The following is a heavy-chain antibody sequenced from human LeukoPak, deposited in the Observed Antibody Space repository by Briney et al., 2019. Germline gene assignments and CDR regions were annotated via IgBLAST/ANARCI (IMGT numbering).Heavy chain of an antibody. CDR2: IYASGST. D-gene: IGHD2-21*01. Sequence: SETLSLTCTISGGSISNYYWSWIRQPAGKGLEWIGRIYASGSTNYNPSLESRVTMSVDTSKDQFSLKLTSVTAADTAVYYCARGLVFYNWFDPWGQGTLVTVSS. CDR1: GGSISNYY. J-gene: IGHJ5*02. V-gene: IGHV4-4*07. CDR3: ARGLVFYNWFDP.